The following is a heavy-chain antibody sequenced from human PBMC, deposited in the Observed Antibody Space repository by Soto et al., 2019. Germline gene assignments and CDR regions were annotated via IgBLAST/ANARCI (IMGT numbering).Heavy chain of an antibody. CDR1: GGSISSYY. CDR3: ARLSYPAGKESNWFEP. CDR2: IYYSGST. V-gene: IGHV4-59*01. J-gene: IGHJ5*02. Sequence: PSETLSLTCTVSGGSISSYYWSWIRQPPGKGLEWIGYIYYSGSTNYNPSLKSRVTISVDTSKNQFSLKLSSVTAADTAVYYCARLSYPAGKESNWFEPWGQGTLVTSPQ. D-gene: IGHD3-16*02.